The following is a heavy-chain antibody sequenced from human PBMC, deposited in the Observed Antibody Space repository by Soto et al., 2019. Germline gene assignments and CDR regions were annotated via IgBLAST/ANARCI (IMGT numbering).Heavy chain of an antibody. D-gene: IGHD6-19*01. J-gene: IGHJ6*02. V-gene: IGHV1-2*02. CDR3: ASDPSVSGWYYNYYYGMDV. CDR2: GNPKSGGT. Sequence: ASVKVSCRASGYTFTGYDTHWVGQAPGRGLEWMGWGNPKSGGTYFAQKFQGRVTLTRDTSISTAYMELSRLRADDTAVYYCASDPSVSGWYYNYYYGMDVWGQATTVTVSS. CDR1: GYTFTGYD.